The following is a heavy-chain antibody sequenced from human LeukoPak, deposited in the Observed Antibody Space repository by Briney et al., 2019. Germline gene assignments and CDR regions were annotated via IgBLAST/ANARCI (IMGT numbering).Heavy chain of an antibody. J-gene: IGHJ4*02. Sequence: ASVKVSCKASGYTFISYAMNWMRQAPGQGLEWMGIINPSGGSTSYAQKFQGRVTMTRDTSTSTVYMELSSLRSEDTAVYYCARDYKAFDYWGQGTLVTVSS. CDR3: ARDYKAFDY. CDR1: GYTFISYA. V-gene: IGHV1-46*01. D-gene: IGHD1-14*01. CDR2: INPSGGST.